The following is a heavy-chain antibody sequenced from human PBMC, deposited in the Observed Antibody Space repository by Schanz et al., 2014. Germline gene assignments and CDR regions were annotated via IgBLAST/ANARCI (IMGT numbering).Heavy chain of an antibody. CDR3: VKTDAGWRFDY. V-gene: IGHV3-74*01. Sequence: EVQLVESGGGLVQPGGSLRLSCAASGFTFSSYWMHWVRQAPGKGLVWISGISDRGDGTNYGDSVRGRFTISRDNSRNTVYLQMNNVGVDDTATYYCVKTDAGWRFDYWGQGTLVIVSS. D-gene: IGHD6-19*01. CDR2: ISDRGDGT. J-gene: IGHJ4*02. CDR1: GFTFSSYW.